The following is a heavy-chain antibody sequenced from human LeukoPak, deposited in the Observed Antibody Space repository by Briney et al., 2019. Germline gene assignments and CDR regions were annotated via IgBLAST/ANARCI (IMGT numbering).Heavy chain of an antibody. J-gene: IGHJ4*02. CDR2: INHSGST. V-gene: IGHV4-34*01. CDR1: GGSFSGYY. D-gene: IGHD2-21*02. CDR3: ARDWGGDWSPHYFDY. Sequence: SETLSLTCAVYGGSFSGYYWSWIRQPPGKGLEWIGEINHSGSTNYNPSLKGRVTISVDTSKNQFSLKLSSVTAADTAVYYCARDWGGDWSPHYFDYWGQGTLVTVSS.